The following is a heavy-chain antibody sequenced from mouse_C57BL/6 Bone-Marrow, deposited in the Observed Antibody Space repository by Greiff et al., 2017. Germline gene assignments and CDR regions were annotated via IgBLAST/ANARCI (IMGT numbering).Heavy chain of an antibody. V-gene: IGHV5-9*01. J-gene: IGHJ3*01. CDR1: GFTFSSYT. CDR3: ASHAWFAY. CDR2: ISGGGGNT. Sequence: EVMLVASGGGLVKPGGSLKLSCAASGFTFSSYTMSWVRKTTEKRLEWVATISGGGGNTYYPDSVKGRYTISRDNAKNTLYLQMSGLMSEVTSLYYCASHAWFAYWGQVTLVTVSA.